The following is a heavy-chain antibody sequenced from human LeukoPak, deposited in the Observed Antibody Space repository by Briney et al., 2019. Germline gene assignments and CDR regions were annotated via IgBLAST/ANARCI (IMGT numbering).Heavy chain of an antibody. CDR1: GFTFSSYA. CDR2: ISYDGSNK. Sequence: PGRSLRLSCAASGFTFSSYAMHWVRQAPGKGLEWVAVISYDGSNKYYADSVKGRFTISRDNSKNTLYLQMNSLRAEDTAVYYCARANRGSSTRGLKSPFDYWGQGTLVTVSS. D-gene: IGHD1-26*01. J-gene: IGHJ4*02. V-gene: IGHV3-30-3*01. CDR3: ARANRGSSTRGLKSPFDY.